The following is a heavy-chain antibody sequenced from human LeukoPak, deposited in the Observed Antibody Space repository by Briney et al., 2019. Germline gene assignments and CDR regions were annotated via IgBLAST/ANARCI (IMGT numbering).Heavy chain of an antibody. Sequence: PGGSLRLSCAASEFTFSSYGMSWVRQAPGRGLEWVSATSGSGDSTYYADSVKGRFTISRDNAKNTLYLQMNSLRAEDTAVYYCARDAKPTGTAYWGQGTLVTVSS. J-gene: IGHJ4*02. D-gene: IGHD1-1*01. CDR2: TSGSGDST. V-gene: IGHV3-23*01. CDR3: ARDAKPTGTAY. CDR1: EFTFSSYG.